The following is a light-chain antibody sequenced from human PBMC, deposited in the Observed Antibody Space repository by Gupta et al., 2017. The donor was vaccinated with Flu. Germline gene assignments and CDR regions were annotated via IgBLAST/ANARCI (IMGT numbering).Light chain of an antibody. J-gene: IGLJ3*02. CDR2: TTT. CDR1: TGAVPSDSY. CDR3: LLFNGATWV. Sequence: QTVVTHEPSLTVSPGGTVTLTCASSTGAVPSDSYANWFQQKSGQAPRTLIYTTTNRHSWTPARFAGSLLGGKAALTLSGVQPEDEADYYCLLFNGATWVFGGGTRLTVL. V-gene: IGLV7-43*01.